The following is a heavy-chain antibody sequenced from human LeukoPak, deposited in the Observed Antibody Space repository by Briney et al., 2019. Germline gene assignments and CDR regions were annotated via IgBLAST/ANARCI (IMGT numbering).Heavy chain of an antibody. CDR2: INHSGST. D-gene: IGHD5-12*01. J-gene: IGHJ4*02. CDR3: ARGWLRPHYYFDY. CDR1: GGSFSGYY. V-gene: IGHV4-34*01. Sequence: SETLSLTCAVYGGSFSGYYWSWIRQPPGKGLEWIGEINHSGSTNYNPSLKSRVTISVDTSKNQFSLKLSSVTAADTAVYYCARGWLRPHYYFDYWGQGTLVTVSS.